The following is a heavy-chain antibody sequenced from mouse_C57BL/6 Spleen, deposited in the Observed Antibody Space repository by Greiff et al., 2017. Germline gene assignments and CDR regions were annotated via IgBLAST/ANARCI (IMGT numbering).Heavy chain of an antibody. J-gene: IGHJ3*01. CDR2: IYPGSGST. D-gene: IGHD2-4*01. CDR1: GYTFTSYW. V-gene: IGHV1-55*01. CDR3: ARETMIRGAFAY. Sequence: QVQLQQSGAELVKPGASVKMSCKASGYTFTSYWITWVKQRPGPGLEWIGDIYPGSGSTNYNEKFKSKATLTVDTSSSTAYMQLSSLTSEDSAVYYCARETMIRGAFAYWGQGTLVTVSA.